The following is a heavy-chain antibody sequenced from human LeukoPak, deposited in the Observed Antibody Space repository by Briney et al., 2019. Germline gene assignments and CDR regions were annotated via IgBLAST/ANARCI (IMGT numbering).Heavy chain of an antibody. CDR2: INPNSGGT. V-gene: IGHV1-2*02. Sequence: WASVKVSCKASGYTFTGYYMHWVRQAPGQGLEWMGWINPNSGGTNYAQKFQGRVTMTRDTSISTAYMELSRLRSDDTAVYYCARSSRSPQGWELRKDFDYWGQGTLVTVSS. CDR3: ARSSRSPQGWELRKDFDY. CDR1: GYTFTGYY. J-gene: IGHJ4*02. D-gene: IGHD1-26*01.